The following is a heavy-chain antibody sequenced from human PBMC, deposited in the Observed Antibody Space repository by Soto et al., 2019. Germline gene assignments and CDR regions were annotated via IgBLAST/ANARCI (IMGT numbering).Heavy chain of an antibody. Sequence: PSETLSLTCTVSGGSVSSGSYYWSWIRQPPGKGLEWIGYIYYSGSTNYNPSLKSRVTISVDTSKNQFSLKLSSVTAADTAVYYCARDRGYSYGYYYGMDVWGQGTTVTVSS. CDR1: GGSVSSGSYY. CDR3: ARDRGYSYGYYYGMDV. V-gene: IGHV4-61*01. CDR2: IYYSGST. J-gene: IGHJ6*02. D-gene: IGHD5-18*01.